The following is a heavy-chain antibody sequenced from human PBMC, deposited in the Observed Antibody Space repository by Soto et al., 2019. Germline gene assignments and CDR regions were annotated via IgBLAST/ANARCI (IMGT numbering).Heavy chain of an antibody. D-gene: IGHD5-18*01. V-gene: IGHV3-48*02. CDR2: ISTSSSNI. CDR1: GFTFSSYS. J-gene: IGHJ3*02. CDR3: ARDWYSNALAPDAFYM. Sequence: EVQLVESGGGLVQPGESLRLSCAASGFTFSSYSLNWVRQAPGKGLEWVSYISTSSSNIYYADSVKGRFTISRDNANNSLYLQMNSLRDGDTAVYYCARDWYSNALAPDAFYMWGQGTMVIVSS.